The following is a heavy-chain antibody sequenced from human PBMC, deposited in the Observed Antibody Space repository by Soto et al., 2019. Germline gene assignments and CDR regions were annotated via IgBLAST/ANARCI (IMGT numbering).Heavy chain of an antibody. CDR3: ARKDNYSDY. J-gene: IGHJ4*02. V-gene: IGHV4-59*01. CDR2: IYYSGST. Sequence: ATLSLTCTVSGCTISSYYWSWIRQPPGKGLEWIGYIYYSGSTNYNPSLKSRVTISVDTSKNQFSLKLTSVTAADTAVYYCARKDNYSDYWGQGPPFTRSA. CDR1: GCTISSYY.